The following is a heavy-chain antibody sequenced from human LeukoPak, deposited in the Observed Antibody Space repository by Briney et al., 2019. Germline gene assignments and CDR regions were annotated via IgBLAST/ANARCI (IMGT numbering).Heavy chain of an antibody. CDR2: IWYGGSKK. CDR1: GFSFSSYG. D-gene: IGHD2-21*02. V-gene: IGHV3-33*06. CDR3: AKGRAYCGGDCYPNWFDP. Sequence: PGRSLRLSCAASGFSFSSYGMHWVRQAPGKGLEWVAVIWYGGSKKYYADSVKGRFIISRDNSKNTLYLQMNSLRAEDTAVYYCAKGRAYCGGDCYPNWFDPWSQGTLVTVSS. J-gene: IGHJ5*02.